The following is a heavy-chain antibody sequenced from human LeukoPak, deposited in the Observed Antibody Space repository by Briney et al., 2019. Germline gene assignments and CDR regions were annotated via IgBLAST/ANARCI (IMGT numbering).Heavy chain of an antibody. CDR1: GFTFSSYW. CDR3: TTDAYYDFWSGYSAFDY. CDR2: IKSKTDGGTT. J-gene: IGHJ4*02. D-gene: IGHD3-3*01. Sequence: GGSLRLSCAASGFTFSSYWMSWVRQAPGKGLEWVGRIKSKTDGGTTDYAAPVKGRFTISRDDSKNTLYLQMNSLKTEDTAVYYCTTDAYYDFWSGYSAFDYWGQGTLVTVSS. V-gene: IGHV3-15*01.